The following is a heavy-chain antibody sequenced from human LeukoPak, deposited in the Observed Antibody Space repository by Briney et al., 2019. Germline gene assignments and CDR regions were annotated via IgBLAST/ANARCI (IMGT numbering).Heavy chain of an antibody. D-gene: IGHD3-10*01. CDR1: GVTVSSNY. J-gene: IGHJ4*02. Sequence: PGGSLRLSCAASGVTVSSNYMSWVRQAPGKGLECVSVIYSGGSTYYSDSVKGRFTISRDNSKNMLYLQMNSLRAEDTAVYYCARFIRSGSYPKYFDYWGQGTLVTVSS. V-gene: IGHV3-53*01. CDR3: ARFIRSGSYPKYFDY. CDR2: IYSGGST.